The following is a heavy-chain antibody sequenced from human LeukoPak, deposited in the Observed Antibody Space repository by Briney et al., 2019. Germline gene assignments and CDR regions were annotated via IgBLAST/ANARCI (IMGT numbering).Heavy chain of an antibody. CDR1: GGSISSGDYY. CDR3: ARDTSSWPTLEY. D-gene: IGHD6-13*01. CDR2: IYYSGST. V-gene: IGHV4-30-4*01. Sequence: SQTLSLTCTVSGGSISSGDYYWSWIRQPPGKGLEWIGYIYYSGSTYYNPSLKSRVTISVDTSQNQFSLKLTSVTAADTAVYYCARDTSSWPTLEYWGQGTLVTVSS. J-gene: IGHJ4*02.